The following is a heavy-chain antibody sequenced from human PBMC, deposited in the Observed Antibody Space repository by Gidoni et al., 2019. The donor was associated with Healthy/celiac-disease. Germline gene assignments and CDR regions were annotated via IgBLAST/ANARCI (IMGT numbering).Heavy chain of an antibody. Sequence: EVQLLESGGGLVQPGGSLRLSCAASGFTFSSYAMSWVRQAPGKGLEWVSAISGSGGSKYYADSVKGRFTISRDNSKNTLYLQMNSLRAEDTAVYYCAKDRNSRRFLEWLPSDYWGQGTLVTVSS. CDR3: AKDRNSRRFLEWLPSDY. V-gene: IGHV3-23*01. D-gene: IGHD3-3*01. CDR2: ISGSGGSK. CDR1: GFTFSSYA. J-gene: IGHJ4*02.